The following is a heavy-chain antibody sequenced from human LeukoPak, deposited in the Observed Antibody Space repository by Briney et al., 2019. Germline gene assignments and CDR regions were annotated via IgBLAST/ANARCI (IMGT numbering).Heavy chain of an antibody. V-gene: IGHV4-61*02. J-gene: IGHJ6*03. D-gene: IGHD2-21*02. CDR2: IYTSGSA. CDR3: ARVTGVYGSSAYYYYYMDV. CDR1: GGSIRSGSFY. Sequence: SQTLSLTCTVSGGSIRSGSFYWSWIRQPAGKGLEWIGRIYTSGSANYNPSLNSRVTISVDTSKNQFFLNLTSVIATDTAVYYCARVTGVYGSSAYYYYYMDVWGKGSTVTVSS.